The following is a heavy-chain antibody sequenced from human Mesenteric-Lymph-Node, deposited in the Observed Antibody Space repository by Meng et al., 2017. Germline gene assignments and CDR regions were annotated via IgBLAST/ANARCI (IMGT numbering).Heavy chain of an antibody. CDR1: GFTFRSYG. J-gene: IGHJ4*02. CDR2: IWSDGSNR. D-gene: IGHD4-23*01. V-gene: IGHV3-33*01. CDR3: ARGYYGGNSDFDY. Sequence: QVQLVESGGGVVQPGRSLRLSCAASGFTFRSYGMHWVRQAPGKGLEWVAVIWSDGSNRYYADSVKGRFAISRDISKNTLILQMNSLRAEDTAVYCCARGYYGGNSDFDYWGQGTLVTVSS.